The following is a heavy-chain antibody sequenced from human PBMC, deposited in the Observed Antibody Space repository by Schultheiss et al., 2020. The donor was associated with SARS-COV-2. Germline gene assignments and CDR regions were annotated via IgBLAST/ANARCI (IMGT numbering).Heavy chain of an antibody. J-gene: IGHJ6*02. V-gene: IGHV3-74*01. CDR3: ARAPDCRGGSCYSGYYYYGMDV. CDR2: INRDGSTT. Sequence: GGSLRLSCAVSGFTFSSYWMHWVRQAPGKGLVWVSRINRDGSTTTYADSVKGRFTISRDNAKNTLYLQVNSLRAEDTAVYYCARAPDCRGGSCYSGYYYYGMDVWGQGTTVTVSS. CDR1: GFTFSSYW. D-gene: IGHD2-15*01.